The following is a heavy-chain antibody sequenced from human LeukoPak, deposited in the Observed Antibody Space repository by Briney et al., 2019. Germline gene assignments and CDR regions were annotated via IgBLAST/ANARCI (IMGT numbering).Heavy chain of an antibody. D-gene: IGHD4-11*01. J-gene: IGHJ6*02. Sequence: SETLSLTCTVSGVSISSGDFYWSWIRQPPEKGLEYIGYIYHSGITFYNPSLRSRVTVSIDTSKNQFSLKLSSVTAADTAVYYCARDRSTVDYYGLDVWGQGTTVIVSS. CDR3: ARDRSTVDYYGLDV. CDR2: IYHSGIT. CDR1: GVSISSGDFY. V-gene: IGHV4-30-4*01.